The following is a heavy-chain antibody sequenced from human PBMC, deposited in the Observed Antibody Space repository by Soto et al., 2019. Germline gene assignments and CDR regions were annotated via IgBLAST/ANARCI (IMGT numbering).Heavy chain of an antibody. V-gene: IGHV3-30-3*01. Sequence: QVQLVESGGGVVQPGRSLRLSCAASGFTFSSYAMHWVRQAPGKGLEWVAVISYDGSNKYYADSVKGRFTISRDNSKNTLYLQMNSLRAEDTAVYYCARDAIVGATSFFKSSFGYWGQGTLVTVSS. CDR2: ISYDGSNK. CDR3: ARDAIVGATSFFKSSFGY. J-gene: IGHJ4*02. D-gene: IGHD1-26*01. CDR1: GFTFSSYA.